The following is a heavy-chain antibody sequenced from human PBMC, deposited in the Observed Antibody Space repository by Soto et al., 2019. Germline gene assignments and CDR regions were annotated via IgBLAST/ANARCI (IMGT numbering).Heavy chain of an antibody. CDR3: ARDRNIAVAGLHYYYYGMDV. V-gene: IGHV3-48*02. D-gene: IGHD6-19*01. CDR1: GFTFSSYI. Sequence: LRLSCAASGFTFSSYIMNWVLQATGKGLEWFSYISSSSSTIYYADSVKGRFTISRDNAKNSLYLQMNSLRDEDTAVYYCARDRNIAVAGLHYYYYGMDVWGQGTTVTVSS. CDR2: ISSSSSTI. J-gene: IGHJ6*02.